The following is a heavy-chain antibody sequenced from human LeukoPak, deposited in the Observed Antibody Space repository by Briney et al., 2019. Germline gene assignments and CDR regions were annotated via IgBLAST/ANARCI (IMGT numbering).Heavy chain of an antibody. Sequence: SETLSLTSIESVGSVSLDYWSWIRQPPGRRLEWLGYIYNIGGTNYNPSLKSPVCISVDTFKNQFSLMLTSVSAADTAVYYCAREAVAGTLDYWGQGALVTVS. CDR2: IYNIGGT. CDR3: AREAVAGTLDY. V-gene: IGHV4-59*02. CDR1: VGSVSLDY. D-gene: IGHD6-19*01. J-gene: IGHJ4*02.